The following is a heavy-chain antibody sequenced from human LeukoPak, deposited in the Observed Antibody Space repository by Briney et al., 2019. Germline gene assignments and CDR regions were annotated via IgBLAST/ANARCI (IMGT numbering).Heavy chain of an antibody. J-gene: IGHJ4*02. Sequence: GGSLRLSCAASGFTFDDYTMHWVRQAPGKGLEWVSLISWDGGSTYYADSVKGRFTISRDNSKNTLYLQMNGLRAEDTAVYYCAKDSAKKYDDYWGQGTLVTVSS. D-gene: IGHD2/OR15-2a*01. CDR3: AKDSAKKYDDY. CDR1: GFTFDDYT. CDR2: ISWDGGST. V-gene: IGHV3-43*01.